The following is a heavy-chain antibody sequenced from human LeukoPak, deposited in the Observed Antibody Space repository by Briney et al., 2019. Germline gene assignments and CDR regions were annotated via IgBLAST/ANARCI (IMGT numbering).Heavy chain of an antibody. Sequence: GGSLRLSCAASGFTFNTFSMNWVRQAPGKGLEWVAYISSNGSTTYYADSMKGRFTISRDNAKNLLYLQMDNLRAEDTAVYYCARDGFCDFWGQGTLVTVSP. V-gene: IGHV3-48*01. D-gene: IGHD3-3*01. J-gene: IGHJ4*02. CDR3: ARDGFCDF. CDR1: GFTFNTFS. CDR2: ISSNGSTT.